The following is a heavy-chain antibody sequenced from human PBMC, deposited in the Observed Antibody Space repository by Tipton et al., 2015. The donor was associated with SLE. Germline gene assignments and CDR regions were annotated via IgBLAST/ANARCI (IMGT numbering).Heavy chain of an antibody. J-gene: IGHJ3*01. V-gene: IGHV4-59*01. CDR3: ARSRDKATDSFDV. D-gene: IGHD5-24*01. CDR2: IYYSGST. Sequence: TLSLTCTVSGASISTYYWSWIRQAPGKGLEWIGYIYYSGSTNYNPSLKSRVTISVDTSKNQFSLKLSSVTAADTAVYYCARSRDKATDSFDVWGQGTMVTVSS. CDR1: GASISTYY.